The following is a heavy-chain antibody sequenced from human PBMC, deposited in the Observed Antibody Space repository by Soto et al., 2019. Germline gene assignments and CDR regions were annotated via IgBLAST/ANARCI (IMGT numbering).Heavy chain of an antibody. V-gene: IGHV3-7*01. J-gene: IGHJ6*02. Sequence: EVQLVESGGGLVQPGGSLRLSCAASGFTFSSYWMSWVRQAPGKGLEWVANIKQDGSEKYYVDSVKGRFTISRDNAKNSRYLQMNSLRAEDTAVYYCARESTVTTERNYYYYYGMDVWGQGTTVTVSS. D-gene: IGHD4-17*01. CDR3: ARESTVTTERNYYYYYGMDV. CDR1: GFTFSSYW. CDR2: IKQDGSEK.